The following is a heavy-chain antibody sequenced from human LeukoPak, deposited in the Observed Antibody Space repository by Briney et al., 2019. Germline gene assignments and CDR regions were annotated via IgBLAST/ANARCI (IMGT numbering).Heavy chain of an antibody. D-gene: IGHD4-17*01. CDR1: GGSFSGYY. CDR3: ARAGYGDQTGYYYGMDV. CDR2: INHSGST. Sequence: SETLSLTCAVYGGSFSGYYWSWIRQPPGKGLEWIGEINHSGSTNYNPSLKSRVTISVDTSKNQFSLKLSSVTAADTAVYYCARAGYGDQTGYYYGMDVWGQGTMVTVSS. J-gene: IGHJ6*02. V-gene: IGHV4-34*01.